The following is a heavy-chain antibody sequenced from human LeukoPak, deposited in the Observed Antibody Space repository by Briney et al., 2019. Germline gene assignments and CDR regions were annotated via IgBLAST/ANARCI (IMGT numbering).Heavy chain of an antibody. J-gene: IGHJ4*02. D-gene: IGHD3-9*01. V-gene: IGHV3-30-3*01. Sequence: GGSLRLSCVASGFTFNNYAMHWVRQAPGKGLEWVAVISYDGSNKYYADSVKGRFTISRDNSKNTLYLQMNSLRAEDTAVYYCARDRRNYDILTGYYSLWGQGTLVTVSS. CDR1: GFTFNNYA. CDR3: ARDRRNYDILTGYYSL. CDR2: ISYDGSNK.